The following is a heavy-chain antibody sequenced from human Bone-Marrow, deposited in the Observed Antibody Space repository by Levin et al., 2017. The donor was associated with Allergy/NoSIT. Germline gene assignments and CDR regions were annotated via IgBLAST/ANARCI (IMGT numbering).Heavy chain of an antibody. J-gene: IGHJ4*02. D-gene: IGHD5-12*01. CDR1: GFTFSTNA. Sequence: PGGSLRLSCAASGFTFSTNAMSWVRQAPGKGLEWVSAISGSGGNTYYADSVKGRFTISRDNSKDTLFLQMNSLRADDTAVYYCAKDQGLKGYSNHWGQGTLVSVSS. V-gene: IGHV3-23*01. CDR2: ISGSGGNT. CDR3: AKDQGLKGYSNH.